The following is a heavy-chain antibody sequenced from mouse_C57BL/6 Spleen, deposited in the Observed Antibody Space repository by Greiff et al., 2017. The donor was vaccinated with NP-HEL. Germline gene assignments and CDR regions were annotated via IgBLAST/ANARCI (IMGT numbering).Heavy chain of an antibody. CDR2: IDPEDGET. CDR1: GFNIKDYY. V-gene: IGHV14-2*01. D-gene: IGHD2-3*01. CDR3: ATGGWLLRWAMDY. J-gene: IGHJ4*01. Sequence: VHVKQSGAELVKPGASVKLSCTASGFNIKDYYMHWVKQRTEQGLEWIGRIDPEDGETKYAPKFQGKATITADTSSNTAYLQLSSLTSEDTAVYYCATGGWLLRWAMDYWGQGTSVTVSS.